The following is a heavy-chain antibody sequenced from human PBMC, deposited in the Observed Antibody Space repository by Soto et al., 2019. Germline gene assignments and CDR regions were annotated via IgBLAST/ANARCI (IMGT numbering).Heavy chain of an antibody. Sequence: PGGSLRLSCAASGFTFSSYAMSWVRQAPGKGLEWVSAISGSGGSTYYADSVKGRFTISRDNSKNTLYLQMNSLRAEDTAVYYCAKIWKSRIAVAGPIDYWGQGTLVTVSS. J-gene: IGHJ4*02. D-gene: IGHD6-19*01. V-gene: IGHV3-23*01. CDR2: ISGSGGST. CDR3: AKIWKSRIAVAGPIDY. CDR1: GFTFSSYA.